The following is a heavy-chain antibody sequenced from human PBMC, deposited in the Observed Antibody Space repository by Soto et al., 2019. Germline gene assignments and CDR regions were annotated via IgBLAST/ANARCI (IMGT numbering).Heavy chain of an antibody. CDR3: ARDRVPSQGQWLADFDY. J-gene: IGHJ4*02. Sequence: SETLSLTCAVSGGSIGSFNWWSWVRQPPGKGQEWIGEIYYSGSTNYNPSLKSRVTISVDTSKNQFSLKLSSVTAADTAVYYCARDRVPSQGQWLADFDYWGQGTLVTGSS. CDR1: GGSIGSFNW. CDR2: IYYSGST. V-gene: IGHV4-4*02. D-gene: IGHD6-19*01.